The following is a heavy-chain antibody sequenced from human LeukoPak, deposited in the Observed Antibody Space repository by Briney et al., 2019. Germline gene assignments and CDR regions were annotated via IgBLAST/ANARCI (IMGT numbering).Heavy chain of an antibody. CDR3: ARSRAEFTMSYY. CDR2: IYHSGST. D-gene: IGHD3-22*01. J-gene: IGHJ4*02. Sequence: SETLSLTCTVSGYSISSGYYWGWIRQPPGKGLEWIGSIYHSGSTYYNPSLKSRVTISVDTSKNQFSLKLSSVTAADTAVYYCARSRAEFTMSYYWGQGTLVTVSS. CDR1: GYSISSGYY. V-gene: IGHV4-38-2*02.